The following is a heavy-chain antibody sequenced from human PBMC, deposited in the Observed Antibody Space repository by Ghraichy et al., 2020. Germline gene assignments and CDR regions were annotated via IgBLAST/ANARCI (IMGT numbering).Heavy chain of an antibody. CDR3: ARVERLRAWFDP. CDR2: IYYSGST. D-gene: IGHD4-17*01. Sequence: SETLSLTCTVSGGSISSYYWSWIRQPPGKGLEWIGYIYYSGSTNYNPSLKSRVTISVDTSKNQFSLKLSSVTDADTAVYYCARVERLRAWFDPWGQGTLVTVSS. J-gene: IGHJ5*02. V-gene: IGHV4-59*01. CDR1: GGSISSYY.